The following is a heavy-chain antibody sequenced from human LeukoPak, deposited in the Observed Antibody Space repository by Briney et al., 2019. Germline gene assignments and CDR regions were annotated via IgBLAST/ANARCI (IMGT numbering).Heavy chain of an antibody. CDR3: AGVWAGYCSSTSCYREGWFDP. CDR2: IIPIFGTA. V-gene: IGHV1-69*06. D-gene: IGHD2-2*01. Sequence: ASVKVSCKASGGTFSSYAISWVRQAPGQGLEWMGGIIPIFGTANYAQKFQGRVTITADKSTSTAYMELSSLRSEDTAVYYCAGVWAGYCSSTSCYREGWFDPWGQGTLVTVSS. CDR1: GGTFSSYA. J-gene: IGHJ5*02.